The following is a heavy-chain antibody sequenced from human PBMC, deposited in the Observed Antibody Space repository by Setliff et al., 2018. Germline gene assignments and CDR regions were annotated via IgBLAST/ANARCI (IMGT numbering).Heavy chain of an antibody. V-gene: IGHV1-69*05. CDR1: GGTFRNYG. D-gene: IGHD2-2*01. Sequence: GASVKVSCKASGGTFRNYGISWVRQAPGQGLDWMGGIIPIFGTANYAQKFRGRVTITTDDSTNTAYMELSSLRSEDTAVYFCARSTSWFSTNYWGQGTPVTVSS. CDR3: ARSTSWFSTNY. CDR2: IIPIFGTA. J-gene: IGHJ4*02.